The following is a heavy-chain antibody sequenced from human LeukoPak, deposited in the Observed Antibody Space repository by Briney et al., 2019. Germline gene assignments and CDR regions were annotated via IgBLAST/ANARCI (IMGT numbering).Heavy chain of an antibody. V-gene: IGHV4-34*01. Sequence: PSGTLSLTCAVYGGSFSGYYWSWIRQPPGKGLEWIGEINHSGSTNYNPSLKSRVTISVDTSKNQFSLKLSSVTAADTAVYYCAGSGYSGYDLNYWGQGTLVTVSS. CDR3: AGSGYSGYDLNY. CDR1: GGSFSGYY. CDR2: INHSGST. D-gene: IGHD5-12*01. J-gene: IGHJ4*02.